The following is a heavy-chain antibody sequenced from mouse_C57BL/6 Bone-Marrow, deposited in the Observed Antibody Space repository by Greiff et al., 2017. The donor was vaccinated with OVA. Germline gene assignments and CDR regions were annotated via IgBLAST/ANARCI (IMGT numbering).Heavy chain of an antibody. CDR3: TRCRLRRFAY. CDR1: GYTFTDYE. J-gene: IGHJ3*01. D-gene: IGHD2-4*01. CDR2: IDPETGGT. Sequence: QVHVKQSGAELVRPGASVTLSCKASGYTFTDYEMHWVKQTPVHGLEWIGAIDPETGGTAYNQKFKGKAILTADKSSSTAYMELRSLTSEDSAVYYCTRCRLRRFAYWGQGTLVTVSA. V-gene: IGHV1-15*01.